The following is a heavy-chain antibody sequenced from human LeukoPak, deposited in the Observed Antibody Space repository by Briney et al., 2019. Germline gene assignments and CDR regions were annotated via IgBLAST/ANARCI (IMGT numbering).Heavy chain of an antibody. CDR3: AELGITMIGGV. J-gene: IGHJ6*01. D-gene: IGHD3-10*02. CDR2: IIINGSTI. Sequence: GGSLTLSCAASGFTFSSYEMNWVRQAPRKGLEWVSYIIINGSTIYYADSVKGRFTISRDNAKNSLYLQMNSLRADDTAVYYCAELGITMIGGVWGKGSTVTISS. CDR1: GFTFSSYE. V-gene: IGHV3-48*03.